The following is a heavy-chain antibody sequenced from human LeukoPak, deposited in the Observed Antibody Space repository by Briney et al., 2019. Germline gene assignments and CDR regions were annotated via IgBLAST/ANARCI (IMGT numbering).Heavy chain of an antibody. CDR1: GFTFSSHV. Sequence: GGSLRLSCTTSGFTFSSHVMTWVRQAPGKGLEWVSSITGGGDVTYYAESVRGRFTISRDNSRNTVYLQMNRLRADDAAIYYCATRAGVAVAGTVADYWGQGTLVTVSS. CDR2: ITGGGDVT. CDR3: ATRAGVAVAGTVADY. V-gene: IGHV3-23*01. J-gene: IGHJ4*02. D-gene: IGHD6-19*01.